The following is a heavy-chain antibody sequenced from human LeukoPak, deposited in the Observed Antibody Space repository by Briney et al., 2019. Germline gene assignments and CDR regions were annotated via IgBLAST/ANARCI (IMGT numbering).Heavy chain of an antibody. CDR1: GGSFSGYY. V-gene: IGHV4-34*01. J-gene: IGHJ4*02. CDR2: INHSGST. Sequence: SETLSLTCAVYGGSFSGYYWNWIRQPPGKGLEWSGEINHSGSTNYNPSLKSRVTISVDTSKNQFSLKLSSVTAADTAVYYCARGPTVEYYDSSGYYYDFDYWGQGTLVTVSS. D-gene: IGHD3-22*01. CDR3: ARGPTVEYYDSSGYYYDFDY.